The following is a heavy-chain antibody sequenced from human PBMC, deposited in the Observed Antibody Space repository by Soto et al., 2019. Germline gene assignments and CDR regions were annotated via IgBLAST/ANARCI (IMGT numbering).Heavy chain of an antibody. V-gene: IGHV4-34*01. CDR3: ARGLPGIAAAGPPDYMDV. J-gene: IGHJ6*03. Sequence: PSETLSLTCAVYGGSFSGYYWSWIRQPPGKGLEWIGEINHSGSTNYNPSLKSRVTISVDTSKNQFSLKLSSVTAADAAVYYCARGLPGIAAAGPPDYMDVWGKGTTVTVSS. D-gene: IGHD6-13*01. CDR1: GGSFSGYY. CDR2: INHSGST.